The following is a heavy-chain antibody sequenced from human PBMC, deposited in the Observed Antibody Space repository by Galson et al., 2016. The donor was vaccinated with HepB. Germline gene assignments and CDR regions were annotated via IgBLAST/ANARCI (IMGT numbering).Heavy chain of an antibody. CDR2: ISGSGGSI. Sequence: SLRLSCAASGLPFSTYGMSWVRQAPGKGLEWVSGISGSGGSIYSADSVKGRFTLSRDNSKNTLYLQMNSLRADDTAVYYCAKKSLVAGTATYVFDNWGQGTLVTASS. D-gene: IGHD6-19*01. CDR3: AKKSLVAGTATYVFDN. CDR1: GLPFSTYG. J-gene: IGHJ4*02. V-gene: IGHV3-23*01.